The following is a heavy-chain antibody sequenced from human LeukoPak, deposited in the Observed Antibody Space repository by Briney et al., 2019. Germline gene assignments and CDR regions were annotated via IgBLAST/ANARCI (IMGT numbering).Heavy chain of an antibody. CDR3: ARGSLGSSTSSDCCPLDY. V-gene: IGHV3-21*04. D-gene: IGHD2-21*01. CDR1: GFPFSDYN. J-gene: IGHJ4*02. Sequence: GGSLRLSCAASGFPFSDYNMNWVRQAPGRGLEWVSSISSTSRYIHYADSVKGRFTISRDNAKNTLYLQMNSLRADDTAVFYCARGSLGSSTSSDCCPLDYWGQGALVTVSS. CDR2: ISSTSRYI.